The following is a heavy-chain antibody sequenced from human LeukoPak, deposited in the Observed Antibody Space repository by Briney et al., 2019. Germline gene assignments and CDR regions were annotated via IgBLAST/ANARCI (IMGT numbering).Heavy chain of an antibody. CDR1: GGSISSYY. CDR3: ARRTAMVNLDY. Sequence: SSETLSLTCTVSGGSISSYYWSWIRQPAGKGLEWIGRIYSSGSTNYNPSLKSRVTISVDTSKNQFSLKLSSVTAADTAVYYCARRTAMVNLDYWGQGILVTVSS. V-gene: IGHV4-4*07. CDR2: IYSSGST. J-gene: IGHJ4*02. D-gene: IGHD5-18*01.